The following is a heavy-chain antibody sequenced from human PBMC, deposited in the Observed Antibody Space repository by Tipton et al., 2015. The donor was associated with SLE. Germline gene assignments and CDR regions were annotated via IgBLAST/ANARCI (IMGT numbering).Heavy chain of an antibody. CDR1: GFIFSSYG. Sequence: SLRLSCVASGFIFSSYGMHWVRQAPGKGLEWVAVIWYDGTNKYYADSVKGRFTISRDNSKNTLYLQMNSLRAEDTAVYYCARDGSWNFLYYMDVWGKGTTVTVSS. D-gene: IGHD1-7*01. V-gene: IGHV3-33*08. J-gene: IGHJ6*03. CDR3: ARDGSWNFLYYMDV. CDR2: IWYDGTNK.